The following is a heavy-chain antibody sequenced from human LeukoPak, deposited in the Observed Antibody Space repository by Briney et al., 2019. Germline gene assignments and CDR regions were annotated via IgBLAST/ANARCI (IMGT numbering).Heavy chain of an antibody. D-gene: IGHD3-22*01. CDR1: GGSISSSSYY. Sequence: SETLSLTCTVSGGSISSSSYYWGWIRQPPGKGLEWIGSIYYSGSTYYNPSLKSRVTISVDTSKNQFSLKLSSVTAADTAVYCCARQYYYDSSGYYPNWFDPWGQGTLVTVSS. V-gene: IGHV4-39*01. CDR3: ARQYYYDSSGYYPNWFDP. CDR2: IYYSGST. J-gene: IGHJ5*02.